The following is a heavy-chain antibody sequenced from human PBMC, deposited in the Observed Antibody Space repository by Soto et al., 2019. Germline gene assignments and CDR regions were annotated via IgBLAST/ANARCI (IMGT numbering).Heavy chain of an antibody. CDR1: GGSISSGGYY. D-gene: IGHD4-17*01. J-gene: IGHJ3*02. V-gene: IGHV4-31*03. CDR3: ARGVQPMIQDYGAFDI. CDR2: IYYSGST. Sequence: KASETLSLTCTVPGGSISSGGYYWSWIRQHPGKGLEWIGYIYYSGSTYYNPSLKSRVTISVDTSKNQFSLKLSSVTAADTAVYXCARGVQPMIQDYGAFDIWGQGTMVTVS.